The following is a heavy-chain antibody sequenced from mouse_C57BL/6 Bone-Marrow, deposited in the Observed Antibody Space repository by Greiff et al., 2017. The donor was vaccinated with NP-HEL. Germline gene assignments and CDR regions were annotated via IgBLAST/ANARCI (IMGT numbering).Heavy chain of an antibody. J-gene: IGHJ2*01. CDR2: IYPRSGNT. D-gene: IGHD2-10*02. CDR3: ARGGMVTTSKRRVLFDY. CDR1: GYTFTSYG. V-gene: IGHV1-81*01. Sequence: SGAELARPGASVKLSCKASGYTFTSYGISWVKQRTGQGLEWIGEIYPRSGNTYYNEKFKGKATLTADKSSSTAYMELRSLTSEDSAVYFCARGGMVTTSKRRVLFDYWGQGTTLTVSS.